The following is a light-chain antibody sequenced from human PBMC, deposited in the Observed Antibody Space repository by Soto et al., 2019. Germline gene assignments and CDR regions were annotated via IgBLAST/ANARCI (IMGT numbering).Light chain of an antibody. CDR2: DDS. Sequence: SYVLTQPPSVSVAPGQTARITCGGNKIGSRSVHWYQQKPGQAPVLVVHDDSDRPAGIPDRFSGSNSGNTATLTISRVEAGDEADYYCQVWESSSDHTVVFGGGTKLTVL. CDR3: QVWESSSDHTVV. J-gene: IGLJ2*01. V-gene: IGLV3-21*02. CDR1: KIGSRS.